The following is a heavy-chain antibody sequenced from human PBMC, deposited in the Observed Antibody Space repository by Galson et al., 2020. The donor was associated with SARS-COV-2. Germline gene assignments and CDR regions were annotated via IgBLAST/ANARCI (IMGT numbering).Heavy chain of an antibody. CDR1: GVSIRSTNW. J-gene: IGHJ4*02. D-gene: IGHD6-19*01. Sequence: SETLSLTCAVSGVSIRSTNWWSWFRQAPGQGLEWIGEVYHSGSTNYNPSLESRVTISVDMSNNQFSLRLSSVTAADTAVYYCGNSQYSSGWFRIDYWGQGTLVTVSS. V-gene: IGHV4-4*02. CDR3: GNSQYSSGWFRIDY. CDR2: VYHSGST.